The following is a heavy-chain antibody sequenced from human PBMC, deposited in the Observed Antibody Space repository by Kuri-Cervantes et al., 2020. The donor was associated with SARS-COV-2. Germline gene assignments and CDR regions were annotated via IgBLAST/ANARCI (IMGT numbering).Heavy chain of an antibody. CDR1: GDSVSSNSAA. D-gene: IGHD6-13*01. CDR3: ARDRDLAGGMDV. Sequence: LRLSCAISGDSVSSNSAAWNWIRQSPSRGLEWLGRTFYRSKWYNGYAVSVKSRITINPDTPKNQFSLQLNSVTPEDTAVYYCARDRDLAGGMDVWGQGTTVTVSS. V-gene: IGHV6-1*01. J-gene: IGHJ6*02. CDR2: TFYRSKWYN.